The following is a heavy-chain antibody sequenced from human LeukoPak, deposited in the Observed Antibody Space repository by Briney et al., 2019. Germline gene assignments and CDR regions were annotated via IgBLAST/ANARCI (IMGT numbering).Heavy chain of an antibody. CDR3: ARMTGYYLDS. V-gene: IGHV4-31*03. CDR2: IYYRGTT. CDR1: GGSISSGDYY. D-gene: IGHD3-9*01. Sequence: PSQTLSLTCTVSGGSISSGDYYWSWIRQHPGKGPEWMGYIYYRGTTYYNPSLRSRIIMLVDTSKNQFSLKVSSVTAADTVVYYCARMTGYYLDSWGQGTVVTVSS. J-gene: IGHJ4*02.